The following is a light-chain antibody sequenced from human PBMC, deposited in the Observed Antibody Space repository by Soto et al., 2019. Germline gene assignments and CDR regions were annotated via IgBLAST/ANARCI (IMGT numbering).Light chain of an antibody. V-gene: IGKV1-39*01. CDR1: QSISSY. CDR3: KKSYSTHLN. Sequence: DIQMTHAPSSLSASVGDRVTITCLASQSISSYLNWYQQKPGKAPKPMIYAAYSLQSGVKSRFSGSGSGTDFTLSIRSMQPEDFATYYCKKSYSTHLNCGGG. J-gene: IGKJ4*01. CDR2: AAY.